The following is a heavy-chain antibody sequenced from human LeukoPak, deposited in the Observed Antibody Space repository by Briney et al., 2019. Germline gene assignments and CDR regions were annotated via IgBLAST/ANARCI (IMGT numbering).Heavy chain of an antibody. Sequence: ASVKVSCKASGYTFTSYFMHWVRQAPGQGLEWMGIINPSGGSTSYAQKFQGRVTITRDTSASTAYMELSSLRSEDTAVYYCARDGSSYFDYWGQGTLVTVSS. CDR2: INPSGGST. V-gene: IGHV1-46*01. CDR3: ARDGSSYFDY. CDR1: GYTFTSYF. J-gene: IGHJ4*02. D-gene: IGHD2-2*03.